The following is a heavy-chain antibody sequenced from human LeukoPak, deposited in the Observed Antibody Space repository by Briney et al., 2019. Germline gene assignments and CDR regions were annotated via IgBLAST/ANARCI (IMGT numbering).Heavy chain of an antibody. D-gene: IGHD3-22*01. J-gene: IGHJ4*02. V-gene: IGHV3-23*01. CDR3: AKVKGGDSSGYYFAFDY. CDR2: ISGSGGST. Sequence: PGGSLRLSCAASGFTFSSYAMSWVRHAPGKGLEWVSAISGSGGSTYYADSVKGRFTISRDNSKNTLYLQMNSLRAEDTDVYYCAKVKGGDSSGYYFAFDYWGQGTLVTVSS. CDR1: GFTFSSYA.